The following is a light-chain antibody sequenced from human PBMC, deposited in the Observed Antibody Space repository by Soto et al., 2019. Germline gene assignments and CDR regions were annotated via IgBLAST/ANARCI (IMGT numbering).Light chain of an antibody. Sequence: EIVMTQSPATLSVTPVERATLSCRASQSVSSNLAWYQQKPGQAPRLLIYGASTRATGIPARFSGSGSGTEFTLTISSLQSEDFAVYYCQPYNNWPQTFGQGTKVEIK. CDR3: QPYNNWPQT. J-gene: IGKJ1*01. CDR1: QSVSSN. CDR2: GAS. V-gene: IGKV3-15*01.